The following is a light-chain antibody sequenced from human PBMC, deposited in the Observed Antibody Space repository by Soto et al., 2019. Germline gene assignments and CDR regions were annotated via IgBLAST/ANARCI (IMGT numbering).Light chain of an antibody. Sequence: EIAMTQSPATLSVSPGERATLSCRASESVSNNLAWYQQKPGQAPRLLIYFASTRATGITARFSGSGSGTVFTLTIRSLQSEDFAVYYCRQYNKWPLTFGGGTKVETK. V-gene: IGKV3-15*01. CDR2: FAS. J-gene: IGKJ4*01. CDR3: RQYNKWPLT. CDR1: ESVSNN.